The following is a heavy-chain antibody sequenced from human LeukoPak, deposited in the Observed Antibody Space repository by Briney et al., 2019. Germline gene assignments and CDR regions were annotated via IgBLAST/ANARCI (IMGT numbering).Heavy chain of an antibody. V-gene: IGHV3-21*01. D-gene: IGHD2/OR15-2a*01. CDR1: GFTFSSYW. CDR3: TRGISYTMNI. CDR2: ISSSSSYI. J-gene: IGHJ6*02. Sequence: PGGSLRLSCAASGFTFSSYWMNWVRQAPGKGLEWVSSISSSSSYIYYADSVKGRFTISRDNAKNSLYLQMSSLRAEDTAVYYCTRGISYTMNIWGQGTTVTVSS.